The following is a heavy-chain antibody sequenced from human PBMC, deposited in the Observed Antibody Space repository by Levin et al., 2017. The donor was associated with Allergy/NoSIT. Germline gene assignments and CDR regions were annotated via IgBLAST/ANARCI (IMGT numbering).Heavy chain of an antibody. Sequence: RGESLKISCVASGFTFSNYGMIWVRQAPGKGLEWVSGINSGGGDTYYAASVEGRFTISRDNSKNTLYLQINSLRAEDTAVYYCAKKLVVVAASGVLTLDYWGQGTLVTVSS. D-gene: IGHD6-13*01. CDR1: GFTFSNYG. CDR2: INSGGGDT. J-gene: IGHJ4*02. V-gene: IGHV3-23*01. CDR3: AKKLVVVAASGVLTLDY.